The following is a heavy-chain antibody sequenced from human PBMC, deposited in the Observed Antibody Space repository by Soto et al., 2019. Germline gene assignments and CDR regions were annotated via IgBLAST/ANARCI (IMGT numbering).Heavy chain of an antibody. CDR1: CGSISSSSYY. V-gene: IGHV4-39*01. CDR3: ARMIEGECLDY. J-gene: IGHJ4*02. Sequence: SETLSLTCTVSCGSISSSSYYWGWIRQPPGKGLEWIGSIYYSGSTYYNPSLKSRVAISVDTSKNQFSLKLSSVTAADTAVYYCARMIEGECLDYWGQGTLVTVSS. D-gene: IGHD3-16*01. CDR2: IYYSGST.